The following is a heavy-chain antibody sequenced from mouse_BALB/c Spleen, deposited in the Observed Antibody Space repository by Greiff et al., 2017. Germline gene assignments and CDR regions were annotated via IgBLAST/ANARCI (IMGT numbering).Heavy chain of an antibody. J-gene: IGHJ2*01. CDR1: GYTFTSYY. CDR3: TRNFPNYYGSTLDY. Sequence: VQLQQSGAELVKPGASVKLSCKASGYTFTSYYMYWVKQRPGQGLEWIGGINPSNGGTNFNEKFKSKATLTVDKSSSTAYMQLSSLTSEDSAVYYCTRNFPNYYGSTLDYWGQGTTLTVSS. D-gene: IGHD1-1*01. CDR2: INPSNGGT. V-gene: IGHV1S81*02.